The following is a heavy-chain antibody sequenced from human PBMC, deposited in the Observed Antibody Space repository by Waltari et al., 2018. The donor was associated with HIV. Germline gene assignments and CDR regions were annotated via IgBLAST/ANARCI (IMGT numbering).Heavy chain of an antibody. D-gene: IGHD3-3*01. CDR3: ARDRSYDGRGMDV. CDR2: IYSSSTT. CDR1: GFSFSSTY. J-gene: IGHJ6*02. V-gene: IGHV3-53*01. Sequence: QLVESGGGLIQPGGSLRLSCAASGFSFSSTYMSWVRQAPGKGLEEFALIYSSSTTDYADSVKCLITTARDDSETTRHLQVNSLGVDDTAVYFCARDRSYDGRGMDVWGRGTTVIVS.